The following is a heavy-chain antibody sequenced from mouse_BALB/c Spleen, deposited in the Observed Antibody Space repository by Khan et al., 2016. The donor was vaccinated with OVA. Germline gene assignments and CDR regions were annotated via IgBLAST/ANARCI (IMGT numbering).Heavy chain of an antibody. CDR2: INSDGYYT. CDR1: GFTFSAYS. J-gene: IGHJ3*01. V-gene: IGHV5-6*01. Sequence: EVQRVESGGDLMKPGGSLKLSCAASGFTFSAYSMSWVRQTPDKRLEWVASINSDGYYTYYPDSVQGRFTISRNNAKNTLSLQMNSLKSEDTAIXYCASHLTGSFAYWGQGTLVTVSA. D-gene: IGHD4-1*01. CDR3: ASHLTGSFAY.